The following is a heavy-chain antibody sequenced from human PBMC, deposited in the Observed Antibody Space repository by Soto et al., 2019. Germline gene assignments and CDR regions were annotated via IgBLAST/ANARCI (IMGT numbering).Heavy chain of an antibody. Sequence: QVQLVQSGAEVKKPGSSVKVSGKASGGTFSSYAISWVRQAHGQGLEWMGGIIPIFGTANYAQKFQGRVTITADKSTSTAYMELSSLRSEDTAVYYCARQVYCSGGSCYWGYYYGMDVWGQGTTVTVSS. CDR3: ARQVYCSGGSCYWGYYYGMDV. D-gene: IGHD2-15*01. CDR1: GGTFSSYA. V-gene: IGHV1-69*06. CDR2: IIPIFGTA. J-gene: IGHJ6*02.